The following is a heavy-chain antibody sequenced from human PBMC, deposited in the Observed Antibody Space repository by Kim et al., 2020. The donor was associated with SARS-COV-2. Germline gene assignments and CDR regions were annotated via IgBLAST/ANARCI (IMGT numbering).Heavy chain of an antibody. CDR1: GGSISSGNYY. CDR3: ARDWGGGSGSYYRALDI. CDR2: IYNTGSA. Sequence: SETLSLTCTVSGGSISSGNYYWSWIRQHPGKGLEWIGYIYNTGSAYYNPSLESRTTISVDTSKNQFSLNLNSVNAADTAVYYCARDWGGGSGSYYRALDIWDQGTMVTVSS. J-gene: IGHJ3*02. D-gene: IGHD3-10*01. V-gene: IGHV4-31*03.